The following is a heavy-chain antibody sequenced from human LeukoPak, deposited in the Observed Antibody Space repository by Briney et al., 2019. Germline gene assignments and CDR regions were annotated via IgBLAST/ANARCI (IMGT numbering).Heavy chain of an antibody. CDR2: IYTSGST. CDR1: GGSISSGSYY. Sequence: PSQTLSLTCTVSGGSISSGSYYWTWIRQPAGKGLEWIGRIYTSGSTNYNPSLKSRVTMSVDTSKNQFSLKLSSVTAADTAVYYCAREGSSWYPSYYYYYMDVWGKGTTVTISS. J-gene: IGHJ6*03. CDR3: AREGSSWYPSYYYYYMDV. D-gene: IGHD6-13*01. V-gene: IGHV4-61*02.